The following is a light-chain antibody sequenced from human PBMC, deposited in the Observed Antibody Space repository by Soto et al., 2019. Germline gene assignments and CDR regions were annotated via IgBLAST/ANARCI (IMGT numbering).Light chain of an antibody. CDR1: QSVSNSY. V-gene: IGKV3-20*01. CDR2: GAS. Sequence: DIVLTQSPGTLYXSXXXXXTXSXIASQSVSNSYFAWYQQKPGQAPRLLIYGASSRATGIPDRFSGSGSGTDFTLTISRLEPEDFAVFYCQQYGTSEIIFGQGTRLEI. J-gene: IGKJ5*01. CDR3: QQYGTSEII.